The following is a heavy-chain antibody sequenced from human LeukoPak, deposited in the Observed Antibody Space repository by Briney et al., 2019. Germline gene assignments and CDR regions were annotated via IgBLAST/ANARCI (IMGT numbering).Heavy chain of an antibody. CDR1: GYTFTSYA. Sequence: ASVKVSCTASGYTFTSYAMNWVRQAPGQGLEWMGWINTNTGNPTYAQGFTGRFVFSFDTSVCTAYLQTSSLKAEDTAVYFCARARTRVGLAVKEGCWFDPWGQGTLVTVSS. V-gene: IGHV7-4-1*02. CDR2: INTNTGNP. CDR3: ARARTRVGLAVKEGCWFDP. D-gene: IGHD3/OR15-3a*01. J-gene: IGHJ5*02.